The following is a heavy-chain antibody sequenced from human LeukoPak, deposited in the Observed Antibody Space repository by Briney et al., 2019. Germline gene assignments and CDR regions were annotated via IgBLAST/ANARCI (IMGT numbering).Heavy chain of an antibody. CDR3: AGGQMFTSGGFDD. Sequence: PGGSLRLSCAASGFSVSNKYMSWVRQAPGKGLEWVSVIYTGGDTYYADSVRGRFTISRDNSKNTVNLQMNSLRAEGTALYYCAGGQMFTSGGFDDWGQGTLVTVSS. V-gene: IGHV3-53*01. CDR1: GFSVSNKY. J-gene: IGHJ4*02. D-gene: IGHD6-19*01. CDR2: IYTGGDT.